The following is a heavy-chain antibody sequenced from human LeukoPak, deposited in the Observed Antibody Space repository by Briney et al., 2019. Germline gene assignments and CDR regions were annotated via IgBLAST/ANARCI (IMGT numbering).Heavy chain of an antibody. D-gene: IGHD6-13*01. V-gene: IGHV1-46*01. CDR2: INPSGGST. CDR1: GYTFTSYY. J-gene: IGHJ6*03. CDR3: ARDGPGIAAADLPGGYYYYYMDV. Sequence: ASVKVSCKASGYTFTSYYMHWVRQAPGQGLEWMGIINPSGGSTSYAQKFQGRVTTTRDTSTSTVYMELSSLRSEDTAVYYCARDGPGIAAADLPGGYYYYYMDVWGKGTTVTVSS.